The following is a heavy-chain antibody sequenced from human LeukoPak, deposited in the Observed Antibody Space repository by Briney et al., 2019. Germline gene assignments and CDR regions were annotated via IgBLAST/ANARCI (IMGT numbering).Heavy chain of an antibody. CDR3: ASRALAYCGGDCQWYYFDY. J-gene: IGHJ4*02. CDR1: GFTFSSYA. V-gene: IGHV3-23*01. CDR2: ISGSGGST. D-gene: IGHD2-21*02. Sequence: GGSLRLSCAASGFTFSSYAMSWVRQAPGKGLEWVSAISGSGGSTYYADSVKGRFTISRDNSKNTLYLQMNSLRDEDTAVYYCASRALAYCGGDCQWYYFDYWGQGSLVTVSS.